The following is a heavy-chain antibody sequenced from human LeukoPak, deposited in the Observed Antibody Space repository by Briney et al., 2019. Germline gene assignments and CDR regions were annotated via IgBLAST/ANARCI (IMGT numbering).Heavy chain of an antibody. CDR2: IYPGDSDT. D-gene: IGHD6-6*01. CDR1: GYSFTIYW. V-gene: IGHV5-51*01. CDR3: ARTVYSSSSALDY. J-gene: IGHJ4*02. Sequence: GESLKISCKGSGYSFTIYWIGWVRQMPGKGLEWMGIIYPGDSDTRYSPSFQGQVTISADKSINTAYLQWSSLKASDTAMYYCARTVYSSSSALDYWGQGTLVTVSS.